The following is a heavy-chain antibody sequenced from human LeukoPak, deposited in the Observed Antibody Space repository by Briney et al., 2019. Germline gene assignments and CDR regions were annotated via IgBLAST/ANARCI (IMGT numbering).Heavy chain of an antibody. CDR2: IIPIFGTA. V-gene: IGHV1-69*05. D-gene: IGHD4-17*01. J-gene: IGHJ4*02. Sequence: SVKVSCKASGGTFSSYAISWVRQAPGQGLVWMGRIIPIFGTANYAQKFQGRVTITTDESTSTAYMELSSLRSEDTAVYYCARVDGHQGAYGDYPLGYWGRGTLVTVSS. CDR3: ARVDGHQGAYGDYPLGY. CDR1: GGTFSSYA.